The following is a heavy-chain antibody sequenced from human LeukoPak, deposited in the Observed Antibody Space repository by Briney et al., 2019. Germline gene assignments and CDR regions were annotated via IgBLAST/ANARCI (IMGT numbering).Heavy chain of an antibody. CDR1: GYTFTGYY. CDR3: ARLADCSSSSCRSFDY. V-gene: IGHV1-2*02. D-gene: IGHD2-2*01. Sequence: ASVKVSCKTSGYTFTGYYLHWVRQAPGQGLEWMGWINPNSGFTNYAQKFQGRVTMTRDTSISTAYMELSRLRSDDTAVYYCARLADCSSSSCRSFDYWGQGTLVTVSS. J-gene: IGHJ4*02. CDR2: INPNSGFT.